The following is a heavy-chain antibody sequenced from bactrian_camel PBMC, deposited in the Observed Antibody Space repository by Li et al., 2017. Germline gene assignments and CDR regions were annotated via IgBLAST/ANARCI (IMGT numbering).Heavy chain of an antibody. V-gene: IGHV3S28*01. CDR3: ATDFSWLRY. J-gene: IGHJ4*01. D-gene: IGHD6*01. Sequence: WQLVESGGGLVQPGGSLRLSCSASGFTYSSYDMTWVRQAPGKGLEWVAHINTGGGTTFYANSVKGRFTISRDNAKNTLYLQINGLKTEDTAVYYCATDFSWLRYWGQGTQVTVS. CDR1: GFTYSSYD. CDR2: INTGGGTT.